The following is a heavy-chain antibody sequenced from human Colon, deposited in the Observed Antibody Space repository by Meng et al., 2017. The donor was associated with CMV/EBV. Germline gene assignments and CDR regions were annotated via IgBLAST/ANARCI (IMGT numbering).Heavy chain of an antibody. V-gene: IGHV4-59*01. D-gene: IGHD5-12*01. CDR2: IYDRGRP. J-gene: IGHJ4*02. Sequence: GSLRLSCTVSGDSMALYYWTWIRQSPGKGMEFIGNIYDRGRPSYESSLKSRVTIAQDTSKPQFSLKLKSVTAADTAIYYCARDSRGFLDNWGQGTLVTVSS. CDR3: ARDSRGFLDN. CDR1: GDSMALYY.